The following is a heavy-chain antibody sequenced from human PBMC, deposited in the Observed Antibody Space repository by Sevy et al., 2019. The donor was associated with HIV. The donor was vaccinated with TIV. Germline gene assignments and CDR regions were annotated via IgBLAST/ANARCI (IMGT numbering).Heavy chain of an antibody. CDR2: IYYSGST. D-gene: IGHD4-17*01. CDR1: GGSVSRSTYY. J-gene: IGHJ4*02. V-gene: IGHV4-39*01. CDR3: ARHSSMTTVTMNY. Sequence: SETLSLTCTVSGGSVSRSTYYWGWIRQPPGKGLEWIGSIYYSGSTYYYPSLKSRDTISVDTSKNQFSLKLSSVTAADTAVYYCARHSSMTTVTMNYWGQGTLVTVSS.